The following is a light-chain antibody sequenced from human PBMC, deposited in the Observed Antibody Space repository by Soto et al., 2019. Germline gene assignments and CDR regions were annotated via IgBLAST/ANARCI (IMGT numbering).Light chain of an antibody. V-gene: IGKV3-15*01. CDR3: QQYKNWPLT. CDR2: GAS. CDR1: QSISDN. Sequence: EIVMTQSPATLSVSPGERATLSCRASQSISDNLAWNQQKPGQAPRLLIHGASTRATAVPARLSGSGSGTEFTLTMSSLQSEDFAVYYCQQYKNWPLTFGPGTNVAVK. J-gene: IGKJ3*01.